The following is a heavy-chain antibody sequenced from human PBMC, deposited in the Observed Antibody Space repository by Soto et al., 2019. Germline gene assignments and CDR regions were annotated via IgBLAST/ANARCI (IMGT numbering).Heavy chain of an antibody. J-gene: IGHJ6*02. CDR1: GGTFSSYA. CDR3: AVALYCSGGSCYRNYYYYGMDV. D-gene: IGHD2-15*01. V-gene: IGHV1-69*01. Sequence: QVQLVQSGAEVKKPGSSVKVSCKASGGTFSSYAISWVRQAPGQGLEWMGGIIPIFGTANYAQKFQGRVTITADESTSTAYMVLSSLRSEDTAVYYCAVALYCSGGSCYRNYYYYGMDVWGQGTTVTVSS. CDR2: IIPIFGTA.